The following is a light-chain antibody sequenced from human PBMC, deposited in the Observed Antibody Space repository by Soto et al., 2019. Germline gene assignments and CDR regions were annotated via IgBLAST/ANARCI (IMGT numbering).Light chain of an antibody. Sequence: QLVLTQSPSASASLGASVKLTCTLSSGHSSYAIAWHQQQPEKGPRYLMKLSSDGSHSKGDGIPDRCSGSSSGAERYLPISSRQSEDEADYYCQTWDTGARVVFGGGTKLTVL. V-gene: IGLV4-69*01. CDR1: SGHSSYA. J-gene: IGLJ2*01. CDR2: LSSDGSH. CDR3: QTWDTGARVV.